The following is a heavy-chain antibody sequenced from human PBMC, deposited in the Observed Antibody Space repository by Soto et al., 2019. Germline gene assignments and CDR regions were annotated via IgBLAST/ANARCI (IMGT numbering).Heavy chain of an antibody. CDR2: ISWDGGST. J-gene: IGHJ6*02. V-gene: IGHV3-43D*03. Sequence: GSLRLSCAASGFTFDDYAMYWVRQAPGKGLEWVSLISWDGGSTYYADSVKGRFTISRDNSKNSLYLQMNSLRAEDTALYYCAKGSLVPYSSLKSYYYYYGMDVWGQGTTVTVSS. CDR3: AKGSLVPYSSLKSYYYYYGMDV. CDR1: GFTFDDYA. D-gene: IGHD6-13*01.